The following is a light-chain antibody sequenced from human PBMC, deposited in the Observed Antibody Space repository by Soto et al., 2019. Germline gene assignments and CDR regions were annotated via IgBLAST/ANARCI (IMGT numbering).Light chain of an antibody. CDR1: SSDVGGYNY. CDR3: SSYAGSNTVA. CDR2: DVS. Sequence: QSVLTQPASVSGSPGQSITISCTGTSSDVGGYNYVSWYQQHPGEAPKLMIYDVSNRPSGVSNRFSGSKSGNTASLTISGLQAADEADYYCSSYAGSNTVAFGGGTKVTVL. J-gene: IGLJ2*01. V-gene: IGLV2-14*03.